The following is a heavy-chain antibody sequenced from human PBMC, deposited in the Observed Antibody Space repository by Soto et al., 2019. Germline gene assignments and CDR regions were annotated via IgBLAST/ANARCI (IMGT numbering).Heavy chain of an antibody. CDR2: IYYSGSA. CDR1: SGSISSTPYY. J-gene: IGHJ4*02. Sequence: PSETLYLTCTFSSGSISSTPYYWAWIRQPPGKGLQWIGSIYYSGSAYYNPSLKSRVTISVDTSKSQFSLQVRSVTAADTAMYYCARDRTQQTIFDFWGQGTLVTVSS. CDR3: ARDRTQQTIFDF. V-gene: IGHV4-39*02.